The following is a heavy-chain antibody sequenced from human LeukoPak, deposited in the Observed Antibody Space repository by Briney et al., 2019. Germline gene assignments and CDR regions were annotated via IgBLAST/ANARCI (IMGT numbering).Heavy chain of an antibody. J-gene: IGHJ6*02. V-gene: IGHV1-24*01. CDR2: FDPEDGET. Sequence: ASVKLSCKVSGYTLTELSMHWVRQAPGKGLEWMGGFDPEDGETIYAQKFKGRVTMTEDTSTDTAYMELSSLRSEDTAVYYCATNCGGDCSLYYYYGMDVWGQGTTVTVSS. CDR3: ATNCGGDCSLYYYYGMDV. D-gene: IGHD2-21*02. CDR1: GYTLTELS.